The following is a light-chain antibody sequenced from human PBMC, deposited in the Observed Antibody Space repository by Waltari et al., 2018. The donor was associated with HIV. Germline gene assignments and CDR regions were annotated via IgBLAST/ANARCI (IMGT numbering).Light chain of an antibody. J-gene: IGLJ3*02. CDR2: SNN. CDR1: SSNIGSYT. CDR3: AAWDDSLNGWV. Sequence: QSVLTQPPSASGTPGQRVTISCSGSSSNIGSYTVNWYQQLPGTAPKLLIYSNNRRLSGGPDRFSGSKSGASGCLASSGLQSEDEADYYCAAWDDSLNGWVFGGGTKLTVL. V-gene: IGLV1-44*01.